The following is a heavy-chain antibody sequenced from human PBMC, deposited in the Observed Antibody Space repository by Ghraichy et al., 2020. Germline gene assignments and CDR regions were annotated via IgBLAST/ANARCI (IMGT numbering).Heavy chain of an antibody. CDR2: IDWDDNK. Sequence: SGPTLVKPTQTLTLTCTFSGFSLSTSGMCVSWIRQPPGKALEWLARIDWDDNKYYSTSLKTRLTISKDTSKNQVVLTMTNMDPVDTATYYCARGPTSTDIAVAHNAYYYYGMDVWGQGTTVTVSS. V-gene: IGHV2-70*11. D-gene: IGHD6-19*01. CDR3: ARGPTSTDIAVAHNAYYYYGMDV. J-gene: IGHJ6*02. CDR1: GFSLSTSGMC.